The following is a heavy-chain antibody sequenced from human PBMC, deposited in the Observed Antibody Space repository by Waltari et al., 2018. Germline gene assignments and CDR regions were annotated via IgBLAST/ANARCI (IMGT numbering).Heavy chain of an antibody. CDR3: AGSYSNYINNIYSSSWP. CDR1: GGSFSGYY. D-gene: IGHD4-4*01. J-gene: IGHJ4*02. V-gene: IGHV4-34*01. Sequence: QVQLQQWGAGLLKPSETLSLPSAVHGGSFSGYYWLCIRHLPGTGLEWIGEINHRGSAKYNPSLQSRVTISIDTSKKQFSLTLSSVTAADTAVYYCAGSYSNYINNIYSSSWPWGQGSQVTVSS. CDR2: INHRGSA.